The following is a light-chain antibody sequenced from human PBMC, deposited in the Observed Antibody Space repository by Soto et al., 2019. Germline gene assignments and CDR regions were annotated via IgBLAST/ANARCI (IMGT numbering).Light chain of an antibody. J-gene: IGKJ2*01. V-gene: IGKV3D-20*01. CDR2: DAS. Sequence: EIVLTQSPATLSFSPGERATLSCGASQSVSSTYLAWYQQKPGLAPRLLISDASSRATGTPDRFSGSRSGTHFILIIPILKPKEFAVYYCQQYGNSPFTFGHRTKLEIK. CDR3: QQYGNSPFT. CDR1: QSVSSTY.